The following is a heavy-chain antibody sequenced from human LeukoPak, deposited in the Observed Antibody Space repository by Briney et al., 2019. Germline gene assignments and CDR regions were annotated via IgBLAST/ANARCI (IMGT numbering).Heavy chain of an antibody. CDR3: ARAIGSWYYFDY. CDR2: IFTGDST. D-gene: IGHD6-13*01. J-gene: IGHJ4*02. V-gene: IGHV3-53*01. CDR1: GFTVSSNY. Sequence: GGSQRLSCAASGFTVSSNYMAWVRQVTGKGLEWVSVIFTGDSTYNPDAVKGRFTISRDKSKNTLYLQMSSLRAEDTAVYYCARAIGSWYYFDYWGEGTLVTVSS.